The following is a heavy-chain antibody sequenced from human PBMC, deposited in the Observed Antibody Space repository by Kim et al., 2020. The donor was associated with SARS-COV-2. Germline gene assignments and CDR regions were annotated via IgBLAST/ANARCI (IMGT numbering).Heavy chain of an antibody. V-gene: IGHV4-34*01. D-gene: IGHD3-3*01. CDR1: GGSFSGYY. J-gene: IGHJ4*02. CDR3: ARSSYYDFWSGYYGGFFDY. CDR2: INHSGST. Sequence: SETLSLTCAVYGGSFSGYYWSWIRQPPGKGLEWIGEINHSGSTNYNPSLKSRVTISVDTSKNQFSLKLSSVTAADTAVYYCARSSYYDFWSGYYGGFFDYWGQGTLVTVSS.